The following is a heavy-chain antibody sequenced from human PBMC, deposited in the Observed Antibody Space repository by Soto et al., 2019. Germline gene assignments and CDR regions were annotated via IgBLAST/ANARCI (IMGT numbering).Heavy chain of an antibody. CDR2: IVVGSGNT. CDR3: ATHYYDSSGYYWYAFDI. CDR1: GFTFTSSA. D-gene: IGHD3-22*01. Sequence: SVKVSCKASGFTFTSSAVQWVRQARGQRLEWIGWIVVGSGNTNYAQKFQERVTITRDMSTSTAYMELSSLRSEDTAVYYCATHYYDSSGYYWYAFDIWGQGTMVT. J-gene: IGHJ3*02. V-gene: IGHV1-58*01.